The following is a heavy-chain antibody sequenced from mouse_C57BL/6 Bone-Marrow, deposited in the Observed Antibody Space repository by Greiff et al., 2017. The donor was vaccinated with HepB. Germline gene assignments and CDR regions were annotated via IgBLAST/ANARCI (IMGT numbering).Heavy chain of an antibody. J-gene: IGHJ4*01. CDR3: ARNPTDSKGAMDY. CDR1: GFSFTSYG. Sequence: QVQLKESGPGLVQPSQCLSITCTVSGFSFTSYGVHWVRQSPGKGLEWLGVIWSGGSTDYNAAFISRLSISKDNSKSQVFFKMNSLQADDTAIYYCARNPTDSKGAMDYWGQGTSVTVSS. V-gene: IGHV2-2*01. D-gene: IGHD2-5*01. CDR2: IWSGGST.